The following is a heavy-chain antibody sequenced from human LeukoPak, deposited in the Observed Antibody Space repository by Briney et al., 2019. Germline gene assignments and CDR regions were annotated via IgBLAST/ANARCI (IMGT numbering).Heavy chain of an antibody. CDR2: IFPSGGEI. J-gene: IGHJ4*02. D-gene: IGHD2-8*02. CDR3: ATYRQVLLPFES. Sequence: QPGGSLRLSCAASGFTFGTFAMIWVRQPPGKGLEWVSSIFPSGGEIHYADSVRGRFTISRDNSKSTLSLQMNSLRAEDTAIYYCATYRQVLLPFESWGQGTLVTVSS. CDR1: GFTFGTFA. V-gene: IGHV3-23*01.